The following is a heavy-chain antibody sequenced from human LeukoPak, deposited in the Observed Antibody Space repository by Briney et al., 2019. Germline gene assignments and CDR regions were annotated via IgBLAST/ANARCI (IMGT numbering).Heavy chain of an antibody. CDR1: GGTFSSYA. V-gene: IGHV1-69*06. Sequence: PWASVKVSCKASGGTFSSYAISWVRQAPGQGLEWMGGIIPIFGTANYAQKFQGRVTITADKSTSTAYMELSSLRSEDTAVYYCARGRVEYYGSGSYSWVYRGQGTLVTVSS. CDR3: ARGRVEYYGSGSYSWVY. J-gene: IGHJ4*02. CDR2: IIPIFGTA. D-gene: IGHD3-10*01.